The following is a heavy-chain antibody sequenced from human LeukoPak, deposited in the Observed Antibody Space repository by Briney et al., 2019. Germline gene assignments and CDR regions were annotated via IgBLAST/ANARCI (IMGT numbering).Heavy chain of an antibody. Sequence: SSVTVSCLASGGIFSHYAIRWVRQAPGQGLEWVGGIIPIFSTAHYAQKSQGRVTITTDESPSTAYMELSSLRSEDTAVYYCIAARPVYYYYYMDVWGKGTTVTVSS. J-gene: IGHJ6*03. D-gene: IGHD6-6*01. V-gene: IGHV1-69*05. CDR1: GGIFSHYA. CDR3: IAARPVYYYYYMDV. CDR2: IIPIFSTA.